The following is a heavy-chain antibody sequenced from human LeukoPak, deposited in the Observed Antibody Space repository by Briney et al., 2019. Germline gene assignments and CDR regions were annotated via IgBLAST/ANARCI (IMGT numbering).Heavy chain of an antibody. D-gene: IGHD5-18*01. CDR2: IKQDGSEK. CDR1: GFTFSSFC. V-gene: IGHV3-7*01. J-gene: IGHJ5*02. Sequence: GSLRLSCAASGFTFSSFCMSWVRQAPGKGLEWVANIKQDGSEKFYVDSVKGRFTISRDNAKNSLYLQMNSLRAEDTAVYYCARDRKWLRWFDPWGQGTLVTASS. CDR3: ARDRKWLRWFDP.